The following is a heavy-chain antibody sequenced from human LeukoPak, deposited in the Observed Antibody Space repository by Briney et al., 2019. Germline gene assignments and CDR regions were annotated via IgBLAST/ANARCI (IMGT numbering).Heavy chain of an antibody. CDR1: GFTFSSYS. Sequence: GGSLRLSCAASGFTFSSYSMNWVRQAPGKGLEWVSYISSSSRTIYNADSVKGRFTISRDNAKNSLYLQMNSLRAEDTAVYYCARDLSSSGWLIDYWGQGTLVTVSS. J-gene: IGHJ4*02. CDR3: ARDLSSSGWLIDY. CDR2: ISSSSRTI. D-gene: IGHD6-19*01. V-gene: IGHV3-48*01.